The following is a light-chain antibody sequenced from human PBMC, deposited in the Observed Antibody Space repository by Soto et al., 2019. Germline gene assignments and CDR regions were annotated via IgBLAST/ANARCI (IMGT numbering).Light chain of an antibody. CDR1: QSVSSN. V-gene: IGKV3-15*01. Sequence: IVMTQSPATLSVSPGERATLSCRASQSVSSNLAWYQQKPGQAPRLLIYGASTRATGIPARFSGSGSGTEFTLTISSLQSEEFAVYYCQQYNNWTLTFGQGTRLEIK. J-gene: IGKJ5*01. CDR3: QQYNNWTLT. CDR2: GAS.